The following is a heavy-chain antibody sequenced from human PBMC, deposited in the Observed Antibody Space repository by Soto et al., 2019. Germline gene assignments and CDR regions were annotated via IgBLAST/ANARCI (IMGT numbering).Heavy chain of an antibody. CDR2: MYYSGRT. CDR1: GGSISSSDYY. J-gene: IGHJ6*02. D-gene: IGHD1-1*01. V-gene: IGHV4-39*01. Sequence: QVQLQESGPGLVKPSETLSLTCTVPGGSISSSDYYWGWIRQPPGKGLEWIGNMYYSGRTYYNPSLTGRVIRFGATSKNHFSLKLSSVTSADTAVYYCARHPYKYGHVYGMAVWGQGTTVTVSS. CDR3: ARHPYKYGHVYGMAV.